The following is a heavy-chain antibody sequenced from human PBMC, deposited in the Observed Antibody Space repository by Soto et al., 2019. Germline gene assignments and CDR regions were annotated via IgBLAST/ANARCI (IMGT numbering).Heavy chain of an antibody. CDR2: IIPIFGTA. V-gene: IGHV1-69*13. Sequence: AASVKVSCKASGGTFSSYAISWVRQAPGQGLEWMGGIIPIFGTANYAQKFQGRVTITADESTSTAYMELSSLRSEDTAVYYCARVEVTAVAGFLGPMPHDYWGQGTLVTVSS. D-gene: IGHD6-19*01. CDR1: GGTFSSYA. J-gene: IGHJ4*02. CDR3: ARVEVTAVAGFLGPMPHDY.